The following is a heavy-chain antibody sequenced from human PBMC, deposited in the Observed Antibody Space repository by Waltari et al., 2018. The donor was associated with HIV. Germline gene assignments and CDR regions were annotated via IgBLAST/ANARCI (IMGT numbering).Heavy chain of an antibody. CDR3: ARPSRAYSSSWFYWYFDL. D-gene: IGHD6-13*01. V-gene: IGHV4-38-2*01. Sequence: QVQLQESGPGLVKPSATLSLTCAVSGYSISSGYYWGWILQPPGTGLEWIGSIYHSGSTYYNPSLKRRVTISVDTSKNQFSLKLSSVTAADTAVYYCARPSRAYSSSWFYWYFDLWGRGTLVTVSS. CDR1: GYSISSGYY. CDR2: IYHSGST. J-gene: IGHJ2*01.